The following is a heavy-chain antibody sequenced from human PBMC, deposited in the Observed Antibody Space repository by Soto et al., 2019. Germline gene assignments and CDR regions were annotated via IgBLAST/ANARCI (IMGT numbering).Heavy chain of an antibody. Sequence: GGSLRLSCAASGFTFSSYAMSWVRQAPGKGLEWVSAISGSGGSTYYADSVKGRFTISRDNSKNTLYLQMNSLRAEDTAVYYRAKDLQGGGMDDFGSGYYRPGYYGMDVWGQGTTVTVSS. D-gene: IGHD3-3*01. CDR3: AKDLQGGGMDDFGSGYYRPGYYGMDV. CDR2: ISGSGGST. V-gene: IGHV3-23*01. CDR1: GFTFSSYA. J-gene: IGHJ6*02.